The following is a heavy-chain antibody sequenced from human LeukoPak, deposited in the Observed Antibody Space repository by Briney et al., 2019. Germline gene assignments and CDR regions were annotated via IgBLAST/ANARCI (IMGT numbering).Heavy chain of an antibody. Sequence: ASVKVSCKASGYTFTSYGISWVRQAPGQGLEWMGWISAYNGNTNYAQRLQGRVTMTTDTSTRTAYMELRSLRPDDTAVYYCARVLTGDASNIWGQGTMVTVSS. CDR2: ISAYNGNT. CDR3: ARVLTGDASNI. D-gene: IGHD3-10*01. CDR1: GYTFTSYG. V-gene: IGHV1-18*01. J-gene: IGHJ3*02.